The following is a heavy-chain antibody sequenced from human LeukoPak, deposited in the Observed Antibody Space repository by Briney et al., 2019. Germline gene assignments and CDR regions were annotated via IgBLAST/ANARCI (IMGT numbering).Heavy chain of an antibody. CDR1: GFSFPSYW. V-gene: IGHV5-51*01. J-gene: IGHJ4*02. CDR2: IYPDDFDT. CDR3: ARQRTYYAPDFDY. Sequence: GESLKISCKGSGFSFPSYWIAWVRQMPGKGLEWMGIIYPDDFDTRYSPSFQGQVTISADKSISTAYLQWSSLKASDTAMYYCARQRTYYAPDFDYWGQGTLVTVSS. D-gene: IGHD1-26*01.